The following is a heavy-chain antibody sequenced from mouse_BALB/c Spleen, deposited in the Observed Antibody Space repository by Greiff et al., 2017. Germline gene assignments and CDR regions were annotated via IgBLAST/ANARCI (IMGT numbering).Heavy chain of an antibody. V-gene: IGHV1-9*01. J-gene: IGHJ4*01. D-gene: IGHD2-2*01. CDR2: ILPGSGST. Sequence: QVQLQQSGAELMKPGASVKISCKATGYTFSSYWIEWVKQRPGHGLEWIGEILPGSGSTNYNEKFKGKATFTADTSSNTAYMQLSSLTSEDSAVYYCARWDGYDVYAMDYWGQGTSVTVSS. CDR1: GYTFSSYW. CDR3: ARWDGYDVYAMDY.